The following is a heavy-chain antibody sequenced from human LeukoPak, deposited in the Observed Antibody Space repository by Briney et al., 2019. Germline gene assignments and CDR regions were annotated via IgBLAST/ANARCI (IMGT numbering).Heavy chain of an antibody. J-gene: IGHJ5*02. D-gene: IGHD2-2*01. Sequence: SETLSLTCTVSGGSISSYYWSWIRQPPGKGLEWIGYIYYSGSTNYNPSLKSRVTISVDTSKNQFSLKLSSVTAADTAVYYCAREGEGYCSSTSCPNWFDPWGQGTLVTVSS. CDR2: IYYSGST. CDR1: GGSISSYY. CDR3: AREGEGYCSSTSCPNWFDP. V-gene: IGHV4-59*01.